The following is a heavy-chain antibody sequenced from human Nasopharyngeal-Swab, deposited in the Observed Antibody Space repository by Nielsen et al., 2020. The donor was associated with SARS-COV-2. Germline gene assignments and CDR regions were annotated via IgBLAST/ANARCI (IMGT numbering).Heavy chain of an antibody. Sequence: GGSLRLSCAASGFTFSDSAIHWVRQASGKGLEWVGRVRSQGNNYATAYSASVKGRFIIFRDDPTNTAYLQMNSLKTEDTAVYYCTRCGGGCYSGRDYWGQGTLVTVSS. D-gene: IGHD2-15*01. J-gene: IGHJ4*02. CDR2: VRSQGNNYAT. CDR1: GFTFSDSA. CDR3: TRCGGGCYSGRDY. V-gene: IGHV3-73*01.